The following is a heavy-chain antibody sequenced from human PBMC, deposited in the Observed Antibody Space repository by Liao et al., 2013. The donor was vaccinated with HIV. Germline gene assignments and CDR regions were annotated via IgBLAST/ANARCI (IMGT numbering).Heavy chain of an antibody. CDR1: GGSISSYY. D-gene: IGHD3-16*01. V-gene: IGHV4-4*07. J-gene: IGHJ3*02. Sequence: QVFLQQSGPGLVKASETLSLTCIVSGGSISSYYWSWIRQPAGKGLEWIGRIYTSGSTNYNPSLKSRVTMSVDTSKNQFSLKLSSVTAADTAVYYCARDRGEGWQAPGDSFDIWGQGTVVTVSS. CDR2: IYTSGST. CDR3: ARDRGEGWQAPGDSFDI.